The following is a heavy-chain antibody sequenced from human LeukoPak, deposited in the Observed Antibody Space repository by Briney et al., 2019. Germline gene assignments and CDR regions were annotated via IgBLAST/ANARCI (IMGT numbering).Heavy chain of an antibody. CDR1: GGTFSSYA. Sequence: ASVKVSCKASGGTFSSYAISWVRQAPGQGLEWMGGIIPIFGTANYAQKFQGRVTITADESTSTAYMELSSLRSEDTAVYYCARGHCSGGSCYHFDYWGQGTLVTVSS. J-gene: IGHJ4*02. D-gene: IGHD2-15*01. V-gene: IGHV1-69*13. CDR2: IIPIFGTA. CDR3: ARGHCSGGSCYHFDY.